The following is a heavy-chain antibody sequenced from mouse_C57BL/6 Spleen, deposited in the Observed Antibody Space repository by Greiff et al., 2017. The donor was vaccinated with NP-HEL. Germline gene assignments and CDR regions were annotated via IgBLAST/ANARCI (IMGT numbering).Heavy chain of an antibody. CDR2: ISYDGSN. J-gene: IGHJ2*01. CDR1: GYSITSGYY. Sequence: EVQLQESGPGLVKPSQSLSLTCSVTGYSITSGYYWNWIRQFPGNKLEWMGYISYDGSNNYNPSLKNRISITRDTSKNQFFLKLNSVTTEDTATYYCAVGLPSFDYWGQGTTLTVSS. V-gene: IGHV3-6*01. CDR3: AVGLPSFDY. D-gene: IGHD4-1*01.